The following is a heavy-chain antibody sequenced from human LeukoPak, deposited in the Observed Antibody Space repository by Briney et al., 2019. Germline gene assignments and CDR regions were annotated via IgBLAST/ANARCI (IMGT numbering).Heavy chain of an antibody. CDR1: GGSISSGGYY. CDR2: IYYSGST. Sequence: PSETLSLTCTVSGGSISSGGYYWSWIRQHPGKGLEWIGYIYYSGSTYYNPSLKSRVTISVDTSKNQFSLKLSSVTAADTAAYYCASLAAAIYYYGMDVWGQGTTVTVSS. V-gene: IGHV4-31*03. D-gene: IGHD2-2*02. J-gene: IGHJ6*02. CDR3: ASLAAAIYYYGMDV.